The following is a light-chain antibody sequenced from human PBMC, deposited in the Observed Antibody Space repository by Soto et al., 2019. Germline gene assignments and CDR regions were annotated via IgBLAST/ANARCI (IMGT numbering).Light chain of an antibody. Sequence: DIQMTQSPSTLSASVGDRVTITCRASQSISSWLAWYQQKPGKAPKLLIYDASSLESGVPSRFSGSGSGTEFTLTISSLQPDDFETYDCQQYNSYSLTFGQGTKVEIK. CDR1: QSISSW. CDR3: QQYNSYSLT. V-gene: IGKV1-5*01. CDR2: DAS. J-gene: IGKJ1*01.